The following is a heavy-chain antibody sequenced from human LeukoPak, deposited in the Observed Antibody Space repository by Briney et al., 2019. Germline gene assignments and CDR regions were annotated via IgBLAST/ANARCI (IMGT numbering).Heavy chain of an antibody. CDR1: GFTFSSYG. CDR2: MSFDGSHT. D-gene: IGHD6-19*01. V-gene: IGHV3-30*03. Sequence: GSLRLSCAASGFTFSSYGMHWVRQAPGKGLEWVAVMSFDGSHTYYADSVKGRFTISRDNSKNTLYLQMNSLRAEDTAVYYCARDGYGYSSGWFDYWGQGTLVTVSS. CDR3: ARDGYGYSSGWFDY. J-gene: IGHJ4*02.